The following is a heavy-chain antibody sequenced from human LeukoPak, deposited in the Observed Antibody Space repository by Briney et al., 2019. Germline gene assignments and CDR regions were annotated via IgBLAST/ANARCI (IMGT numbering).Heavy chain of an antibody. J-gene: IGHJ5*02. V-gene: IGHV1-18*01. D-gene: IGHD6-13*01. Sequence: ASVKVSCKASGYTFTSYGISWVRQAPGQGLEWMGWISAYNGNTNYAQKLQGRVTMTTDTSTSTAYMELRSLRSDDTAVYYCARDPATYSSSWYGLVWERWFDPWGQGTLVTVSS. CDR1: GYTFTSYG. CDR3: ARDPATYSSSWYGLVWERWFDP. CDR2: ISAYNGNT.